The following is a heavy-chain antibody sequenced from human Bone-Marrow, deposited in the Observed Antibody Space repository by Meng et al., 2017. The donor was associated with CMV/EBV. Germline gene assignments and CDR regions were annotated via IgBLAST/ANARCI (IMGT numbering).Heavy chain of an antibody. CDR3: VREDKYY. CDR1: GFTFSRHA. CDR2: ISYDGNKT. Sequence: GESLKISCAGSGFTFSRHAMHWVRQAPGKGLEAVAVISYDGNKTYHADSVKGRFTISRDNSKNTVYLQMNSLRGEDTAIYYCVREDKYYWGQGDLVNVSS. J-gene: IGHJ4*02. V-gene: IGHV3-30*04.